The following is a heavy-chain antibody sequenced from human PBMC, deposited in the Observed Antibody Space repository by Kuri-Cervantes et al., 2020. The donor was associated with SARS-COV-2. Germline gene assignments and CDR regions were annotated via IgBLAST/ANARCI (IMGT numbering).Heavy chain of an antibody. CDR1: SGSISSGDYY. CDR2: IFRSGIT. J-gene: IGHJ6*03. D-gene: IGHD3-22*01. V-gene: IGHV4-39*01. CDR3: ARIDYHTSGYYYYYYYMDA. Sequence: GSLRLSCTVSSGSISSGDYYWGWIRQPPGKGLEWIGSIFRSGITYYNPSLKSRVTMSVDTTKNQFSLKPSSVTAADTAVYYCARIDYHTSGYYYYYYYMDAWGKGIAVTVSS.